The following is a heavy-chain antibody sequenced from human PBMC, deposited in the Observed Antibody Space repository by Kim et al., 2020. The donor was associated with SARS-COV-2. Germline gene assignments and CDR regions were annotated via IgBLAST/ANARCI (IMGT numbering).Heavy chain of an antibody. J-gene: IGHJ4*02. CDR3: AKDPPEGFDY. V-gene: IGHV3-30*02. CDR2: NK. Sequence: NKYYADSVKGRFTSSRDNSKNTLYLQMNSLRAEDTAVYYCAKDPPEGFDYWGQGTLVTVSS.